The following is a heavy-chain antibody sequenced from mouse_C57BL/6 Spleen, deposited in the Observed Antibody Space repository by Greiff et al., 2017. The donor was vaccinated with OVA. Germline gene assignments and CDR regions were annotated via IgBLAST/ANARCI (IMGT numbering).Heavy chain of an antibody. CDR1: GFSLTSYG. J-gene: IGHJ4*01. V-gene: IGHV2-5*01. Sequence: QVQLQQSGPGLVQPSQSLSITCTVSGFSLTSYGVHWVRQSPGKGLEWLGVIWRGGSTDYNAAFMSRLSITKDNSKSQVFFKMNSLQADDTAIYYCAKRAGYYDYDEGYYAMDYWGQGTSVTVSS. CDR2: IWRGGST. CDR3: AKRAGYYDYDEGYYAMDY. D-gene: IGHD2-4*01.